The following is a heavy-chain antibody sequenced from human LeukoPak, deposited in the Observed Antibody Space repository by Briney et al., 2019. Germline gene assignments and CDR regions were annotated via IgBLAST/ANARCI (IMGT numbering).Heavy chain of an antibody. CDR3: ARGGGGSSTVTTYWFDP. CDR1: GDSFSNLKW. CDR2: VYHSGNT. Sequence: SETLSLTCAVSGDSFSNLKWWNWIRRPPGQALEWIGEVYHSGNTNYNPSLKSRVTISVDTSKNQFSLKLSSVTAADTAVYYCARGGGGSSTVTTYWFDPWGQGALVTVSS. V-gene: IGHV4-4*02. J-gene: IGHJ5*02. D-gene: IGHD4-17*01.